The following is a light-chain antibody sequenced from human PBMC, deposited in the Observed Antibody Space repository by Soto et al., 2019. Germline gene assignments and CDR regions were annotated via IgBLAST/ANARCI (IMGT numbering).Light chain of an antibody. CDR1: QDINNY. Sequence: DLQMTQSPSSLSASVGDRVTITCQASQDINNYLNWYQQKPGKAPKLLICDASNLETGVPSRFSGSGSGTDFTFTISSLQAEDIATYYCQQYDNFPLTFGGGTKVEIK. J-gene: IGKJ4*01. V-gene: IGKV1-33*01. CDR3: QQYDNFPLT. CDR2: DAS.